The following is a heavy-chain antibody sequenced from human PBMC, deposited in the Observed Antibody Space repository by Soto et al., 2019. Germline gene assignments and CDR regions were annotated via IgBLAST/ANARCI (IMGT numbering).Heavy chain of an antibody. D-gene: IGHD3-22*01. Sequence: SVKVSCKASGGTFSSYAISWVRQAPGQGLEWMGGIIPIFGTANYAQKFQGRVTITADESTSTAYMELSSLRSEDTAVYYCARDPYYYDSSGFHPASHYEYFQQWGQGTMVTVSS. J-gene: IGHJ1*01. V-gene: IGHV1-69*13. CDR3: ARDPYYYDSSGFHPASHYEYFQQ. CDR2: IIPIFGTA. CDR1: GGTFSSYA.